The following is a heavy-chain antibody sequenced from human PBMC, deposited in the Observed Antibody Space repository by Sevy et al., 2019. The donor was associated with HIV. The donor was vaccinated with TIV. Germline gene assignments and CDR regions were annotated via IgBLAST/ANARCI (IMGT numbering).Heavy chain of an antibody. CDR2: IYYSGTT. D-gene: IGHD3-3*01. CDR1: GGSISSGGYY. CDR3: ARWHDFWSGYYTGYYYGMDV. V-gene: IGHV4-31*03. J-gene: IGHJ6*02. Sequence: SETLSLTCTVSGGSISSGGYYWTWIRQHPGQGLEWIGYIYYSGTTYYNPSLKSRVTISVDTSKNQFSLKLSSVTAADTAVYYCARWHDFWSGYYTGYYYGMDVWGQGTTVTVSS.